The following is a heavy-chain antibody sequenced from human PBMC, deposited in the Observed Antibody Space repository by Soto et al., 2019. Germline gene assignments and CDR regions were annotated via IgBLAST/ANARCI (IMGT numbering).Heavy chain of an antibody. CDR3: ARAVAVPASCDY. CDR1: GYSFTSYA. J-gene: IGHJ4*02. V-gene: IGHV1-3*05. D-gene: IGHD6-19*01. Sequence: QVPLVQSGAEEKKPGASVKVSCKASGYSFTSYAMHWVRQAPGQRLEWMGWINAGNCNTKYSQKFQGRVTITRDTSASTAYMELSSLRSEDTAMYYCARAVAVPASCDYWGQGTLVTVSS. CDR2: INAGNCNT.